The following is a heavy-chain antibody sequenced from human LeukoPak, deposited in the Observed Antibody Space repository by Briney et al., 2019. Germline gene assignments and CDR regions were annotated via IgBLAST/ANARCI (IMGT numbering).Heavy chain of an antibody. V-gene: IGHV3-33*06. CDR3: AKYFSARRLVIRPLDY. CDR1: GFTFSSYG. J-gene: IGHJ4*02. CDR2: IWYDGSNK. Sequence: AGGSLRLSCAASGFTFSSYGMHWVRQAPGKGLEWVAVIWYDGSNKYYADSVKGRSTISRDNSKNTLYLQMNSLRAEDTAVYYCAKYFSARRLVIRPLDYWGQGTLVTVSS. D-gene: IGHD3-9*01.